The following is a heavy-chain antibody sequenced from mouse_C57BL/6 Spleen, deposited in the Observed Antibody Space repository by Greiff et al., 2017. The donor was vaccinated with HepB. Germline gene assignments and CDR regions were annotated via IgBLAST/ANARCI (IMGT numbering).Heavy chain of an antibody. J-gene: IGHJ2*01. CDR1: GYTFTSYW. V-gene: IGHV1-7*01. CDR3: ARLGITTVDY. Sequence: QVHLKQSGAELVKPGASVKLSCKASGYTFTSYWMHWVKQRPGQGLEWIGYINPSSGYTKYNQKFKDKATLTADKSSSTTYMQLSSLTSEDSAVYYYARLGITTVDYGGQGPTLPVSS. D-gene: IGHD1-1*01. CDR2: INPSSGYT.